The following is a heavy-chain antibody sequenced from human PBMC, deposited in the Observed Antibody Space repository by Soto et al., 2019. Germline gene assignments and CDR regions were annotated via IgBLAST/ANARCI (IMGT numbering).Heavy chain of an antibody. D-gene: IGHD2-15*01. Sequence: QVTLKESGPVLVKPTETLTLTCTVSGFSLSNSKMGVSWIRQPPGKALEWLAQISSNDEKTYRTSLKSRLTISKDTSKSQVVLTMANMDPVDTGTYFCVRATGYCSGGSCYPKWFYPWGQGILVTVSS. V-gene: IGHV2-26*01. CDR1: GFSLSNSKMG. J-gene: IGHJ5*02. CDR3: VRATGYCSGGSCYPKWFYP. CDR2: ISSNDEK.